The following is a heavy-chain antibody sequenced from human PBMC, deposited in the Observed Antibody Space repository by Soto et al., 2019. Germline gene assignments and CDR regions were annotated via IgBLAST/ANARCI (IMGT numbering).Heavy chain of an antibody. V-gene: IGHV4-34*01. CDR1: GGSFIGYY. CDR2: INHSGST. D-gene: IGHD3-9*01. Sequence: SETLSLTCAVYGGSFIGYYWSWILQPPWKGLEWIGEINHSGSTNYNPSLKSRVTISVDTSKNQFSLKLSSVTAADTAVYYCARAGMGGRRIRYFDWPRVVYFDYWGQGTLVTVSS. J-gene: IGHJ4*02. CDR3: ARAGMGGRRIRYFDWPRVVYFDY.